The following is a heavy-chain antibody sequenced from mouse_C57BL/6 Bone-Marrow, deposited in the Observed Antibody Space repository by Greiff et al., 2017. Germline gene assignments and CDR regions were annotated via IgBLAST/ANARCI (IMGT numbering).Heavy chain of an antibody. D-gene: IGHD2-3*01. J-gene: IGHJ1*03. V-gene: IGHV1-50*01. Sequence: QVQLQQPGAELVKPGASVKLSCKASGYTFTSYWMQWVKQRPGQGLEWIGEIDPSDSYTNNNQKFKGKATLTVDTSSSTAYMQLSSLTSEDSAVYYCARSGLLLSFPYWYVDVWGTGTTVTVSS. CDR1: GYTFTSYW. CDR2: IDPSDSYT. CDR3: ARSGLLLSFPYWYVDV.